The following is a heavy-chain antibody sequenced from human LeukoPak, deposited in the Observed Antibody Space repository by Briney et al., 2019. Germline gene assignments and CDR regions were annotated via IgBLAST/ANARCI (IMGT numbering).Heavy chain of an antibody. CDR2: IFPSGGEI. CDR1: GFTFNSYA. J-gene: IGHJ4*02. CDR3: ATYRQVLLPFES. Sequence: GGSLRLSCAASGFTFNSYAFNWVRQPPGKGLEWVSSIFPSGGEIHYADSVRGRFTISRDNSKSTLSLRMNSLRAEDTAIYYCATYRQVLLPFESWGQGTLVTVSS. D-gene: IGHD2/OR15-2a*01. V-gene: IGHV3-23*01.